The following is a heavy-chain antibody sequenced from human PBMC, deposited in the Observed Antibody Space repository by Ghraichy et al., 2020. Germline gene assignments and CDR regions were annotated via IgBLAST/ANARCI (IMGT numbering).Heavy chain of an antibody. CDR1: GGSVSSGSYY. CDR3: ARNYDFWSGYYFGWFDP. CDR2: IYYSGST. J-gene: IGHJ5*02. V-gene: IGHV4-61*01. Sequence: SQTLSLTCTVSGGSVSSGSYYWSWIRQPPGKGLEWIGYIYYSGSTNYNPSLKSRVTISVDTSKNQFSLKLSSVTAADTAVYYCARNYDFWSGYYFGWFDPWGQGTLVTVSS. D-gene: IGHD3-3*01.